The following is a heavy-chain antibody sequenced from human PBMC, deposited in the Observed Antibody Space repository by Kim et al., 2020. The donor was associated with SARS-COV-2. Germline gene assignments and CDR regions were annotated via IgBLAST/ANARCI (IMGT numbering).Heavy chain of an antibody. CDR1: GFTFSGYS. CDR3: ARITGTAIDF. J-gene: IGHJ4*01. V-gene: IGHV3-48*01. CDR2: IVTSGADV. D-gene: IGHD1-20*01. Sequence: GGSLRLSCAGSGFTFSGYSMNWVRQAPGKGLEWISYIVTSGADVAYADSVKGRFTISRDNAKNSLYLQMSSRRVEDTALYYCARITGTAIDFWGQGTLVTVSS.